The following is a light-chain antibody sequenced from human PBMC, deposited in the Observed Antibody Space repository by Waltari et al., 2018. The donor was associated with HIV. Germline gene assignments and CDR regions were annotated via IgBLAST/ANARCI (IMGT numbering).Light chain of an antibody. CDR3: SSYTSSTIVDVL. CDR1: SSDVGGYHY. Sequence: QSALTQPASVSGSPGQSITISCTGTSSDVGGYHYVSWYQQFPGKAPKLMISEVTNRPSGVSNRFSGSKSGNTASLTISGLQAEDEADYYCSSYTSSTIVDVLFGGGTQLTVL. J-gene: IGLJ2*01. V-gene: IGLV2-14*01. CDR2: EVT.